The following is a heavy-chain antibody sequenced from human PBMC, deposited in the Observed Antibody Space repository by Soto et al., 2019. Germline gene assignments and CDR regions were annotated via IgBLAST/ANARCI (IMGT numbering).Heavy chain of an antibody. J-gene: IGHJ6*01. V-gene: IGHV6-1*01. Sequence: PSQTLSLTCAISVYSVSSNSAAWNWIIQSPSRGLEWLGRTYYRSNWSNDYAVSVKSRITINPDTSKNQFSLQLSSVTPEDSAVYYCAGVSWFRGMEVWGQGTPVIVSS. CDR3: AGVSWFRGMEV. CDR1: VYSVSSNSAA. CDR2: TYYRSNWSN. D-gene: IGHD3-10*01.